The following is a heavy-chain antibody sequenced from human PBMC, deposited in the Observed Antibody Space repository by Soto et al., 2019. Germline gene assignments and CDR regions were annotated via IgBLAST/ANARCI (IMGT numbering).Heavy chain of an antibody. D-gene: IGHD3-22*01. Sequence: PSETLSLTCAVSGESVIDYYWSWIRQPPGKGLEWIGHIYYTGSTNYNPSLRSRDTMSQDTSKNQFSLKLASVTAADTAVYYCARSGYYGFVYWGQGALVTVSS. CDR2: IYYTGST. V-gene: IGHV4-59*02. CDR3: ARSGYYGFVY. CDR1: GESVIDYY. J-gene: IGHJ4*02.